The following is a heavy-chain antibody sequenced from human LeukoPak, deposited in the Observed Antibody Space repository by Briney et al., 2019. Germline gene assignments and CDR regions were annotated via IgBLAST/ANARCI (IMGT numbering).Heavy chain of an antibody. V-gene: IGHV1-2*04. Sequence: ASVKVSCKASGYTFTGYYMHWVRQAPGQGLEWMGWINPNSGGTNYAQKFQGWVTMTRDTSISTAYMELSRLRSDDTAVYYCAREYCSSTSCQYYFDNWGQGTLVTVSS. J-gene: IGHJ4*02. CDR2: INPNSGGT. D-gene: IGHD2-2*01. CDR1: GYTFTGYY. CDR3: AREYCSSTSCQYYFDN.